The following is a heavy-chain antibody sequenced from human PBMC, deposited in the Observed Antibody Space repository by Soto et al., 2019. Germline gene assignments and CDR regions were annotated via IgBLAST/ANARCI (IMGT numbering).Heavy chain of an antibody. Sequence: SLRLSCAASGFTFSSYEMNWVRQAPGKGLEWVSYISSSGSTIYYADSVKGRFTISRDNAKNSLYLQMNSLRAEDTAVYYCARDPESGIPYYYGMDVWGQGTTVTVSS. CDR1: GFTFSSYE. J-gene: IGHJ6*02. CDR3: ARDPESGIPYYYGMDV. D-gene: IGHD1-20*01. CDR2: ISSSGSTI. V-gene: IGHV3-48*03.